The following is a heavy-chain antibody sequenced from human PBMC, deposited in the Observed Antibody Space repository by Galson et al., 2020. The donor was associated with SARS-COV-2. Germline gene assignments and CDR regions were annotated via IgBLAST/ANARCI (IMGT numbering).Heavy chain of an antibody. CDR2: ITWNSKNI. CDR1: GFTFDDYA. D-gene: IGHD6-19*01. CDR3: AKGPNSYSTGWFRIDN. V-gene: IGHV3-9*01. J-gene: IGHJ4*02. Sequence: GGSLRLSCAASGFTFDDYALHWVRQTPGKGLEWVSTITWNSKNIAYTDSVKGRFTISRDNAKNSLYLQMNSLRPKDTAVYYCAKGPNSYSTGWFRIDNWGQGTLVTVSS.